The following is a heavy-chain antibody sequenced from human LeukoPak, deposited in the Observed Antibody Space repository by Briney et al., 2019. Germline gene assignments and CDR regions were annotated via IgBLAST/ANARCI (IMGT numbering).Heavy chain of an antibody. J-gene: IGHJ3*02. CDR1: GFTFSSYS. Sequence: GGSLRLSCAASGFTFSSYSMNWVRQAPGKGLEWVSDISSSSSTKYYADSVKGRFTISRDNAKNSLYLQMNSLRAEDTAVYYCARDRGIVAPDAFGIWGQGTMVTVSS. CDR2: ISSSSSTK. D-gene: IGHD5-12*01. CDR3: ARDRGIVAPDAFGI. V-gene: IGHV3-48*04.